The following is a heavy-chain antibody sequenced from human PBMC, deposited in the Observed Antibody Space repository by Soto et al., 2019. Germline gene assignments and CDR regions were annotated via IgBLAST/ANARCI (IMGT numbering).Heavy chain of an antibody. V-gene: IGHV5-51*01. Sequence: GESLKISCKGSGYSFTSYWIGWVRQMPGKGLEWMGIIYPGDSDTRYSPSFQGQVTISADKSISTAYLQWSSLKASDTAMYYCARSVIGDFPSGRADTAMVTGGINNWFDPWGQGTLVTVSS. J-gene: IGHJ5*02. D-gene: IGHD5-18*01. CDR2: IYPGDSDT. CDR3: ARSVIGDFPSGRADTAMVTGGINNWFDP. CDR1: GYSFTSYW.